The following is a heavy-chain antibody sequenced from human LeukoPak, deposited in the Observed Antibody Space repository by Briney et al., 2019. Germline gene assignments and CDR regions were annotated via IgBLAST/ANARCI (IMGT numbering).Heavy chain of an antibody. D-gene: IGHD3-10*01. Sequence: SETLSLTCAVYGGSFSGYYWSWIRQPPGKGLEWIGEINHSGSTNYNPSLKSRVTISVDTSKYQFSLKLSSVTAADTAVYYCARGPRPTYYYGSGSYRGSYYFDYWGQGTLVTVSS. CDR1: GGSFSGYY. CDR2: INHSGST. V-gene: IGHV4-34*01. J-gene: IGHJ4*02. CDR3: ARGPRPTYYYGSGSYRGSYYFDY.